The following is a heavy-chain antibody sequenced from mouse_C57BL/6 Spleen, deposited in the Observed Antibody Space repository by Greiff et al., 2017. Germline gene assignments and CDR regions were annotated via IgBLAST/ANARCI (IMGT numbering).Heavy chain of an antibody. CDR1: GYSFTGYF. Sequence: VQLQQSGPELVKPGDSVKISCKASGYSFTGYFMNWVMQSHGKSLEWIGRINPYNGDTFYNQKFKGKATLTVDKSSSTAHMELRSLTSKDSAVYYCARSGTTVVATGNYAMDYWGQGTSVTVSS. V-gene: IGHV1-20*01. CDR3: ARSGTTVVATGNYAMDY. J-gene: IGHJ4*01. D-gene: IGHD1-1*01. CDR2: INPYNGDT.